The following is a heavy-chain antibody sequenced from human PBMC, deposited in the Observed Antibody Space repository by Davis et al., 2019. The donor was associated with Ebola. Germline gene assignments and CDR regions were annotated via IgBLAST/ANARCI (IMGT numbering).Heavy chain of an antibody. CDR3: AKHQDYDFWRGIYIDV. Sequence: PGGSLRPSCAASGFSFSNFGMNWVRQAPGKGLEWVSGLSGSGGRTYYTDSVKGRFTISRDKYKNTIHLQMNSLRAEDTAVYYCAKHQDYDFWRGIYIDVWGKGTTVTVSS. J-gene: IGHJ6*03. CDR1: GFSFSNFG. V-gene: IGHV3-23*01. D-gene: IGHD3-3*01. CDR2: LSGSGGRT.